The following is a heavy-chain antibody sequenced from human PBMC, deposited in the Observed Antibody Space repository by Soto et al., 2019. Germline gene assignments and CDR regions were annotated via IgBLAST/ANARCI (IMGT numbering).Heavy chain of an antibody. CDR3: AKGMRVGATNDAFDF. Sequence: EVPLLESGGGLVQPGGSLRLSCAASAFTFSSYAMSWVRQAPGKGLEWVSTISGSGGSTYYADSVKGRFTISRDNSKNTLYLQMPSLRAEDTAVYHCAKGMRVGATNDAFDFWGQGTMVTVSS. CDR2: ISGSGGST. J-gene: IGHJ3*01. D-gene: IGHD1-26*01. CDR1: AFTFSSYA. V-gene: IGHV3-23*01.